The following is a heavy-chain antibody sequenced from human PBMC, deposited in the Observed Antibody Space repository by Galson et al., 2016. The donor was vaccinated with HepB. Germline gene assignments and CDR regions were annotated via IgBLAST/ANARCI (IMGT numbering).Heavy chain of an antibody. J-gene: IGHJ6*02. Sequence: SETLSLTCTVSGGSISSNFWSWIRQPPGKGLEWIGYIYYSGNTNYNPSLKNRVPMSVDTSKNQFSLTLSSVTAADTAVYYFASLGNYNFWMGYPNYHYYHAMDVWGQGTTVTVS. CDR3: ASLGNYNFWMGYPNYHYYHAMDV. D-gene: IGHD3-3*01. V-gene: IGHV4-59*01. CDR2: IYYSGNT. CDR1: GGSISSNF.